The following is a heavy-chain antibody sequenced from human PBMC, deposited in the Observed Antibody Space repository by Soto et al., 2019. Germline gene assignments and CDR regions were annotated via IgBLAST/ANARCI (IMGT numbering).Heavy chain of an antibody. V-gene: IGHV3-23*01. CDR3: AKDSSRRRLDT. CDR1: GFSFSSYA. J-gene: IGHJ5*02. Sequence: EVQLLQSGGGLVQPGGSLRLSCAASGFSFSSYAMNWVRQAPGRGLEWVSAINGSGDSTYYAESVKGRFTISRDNSKNTLSLQMSSLRAGDTAVYYCAKDSSRRRLDTWGQGTLVTVSS. CDR2: INGSGDST.